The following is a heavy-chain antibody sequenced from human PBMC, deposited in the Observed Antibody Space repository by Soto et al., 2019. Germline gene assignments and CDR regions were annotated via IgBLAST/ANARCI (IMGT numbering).Heavy chain of an antibody. CDR2: IIPVLDMA. CDR3: ARDLGGDDYPYNNYDMDV. J-gene: IGHJ6*03. CDR1: GDIFDSLT. V-gene: IGHV1-69*08. Sequence: QVQLVQSGAEMKKPGSSVKVSCQASGDIFDSLTINWVRQAPGQGLEWMGRIIPVLDMANYAQKFQGTGTIITYKTTSTIDMKLSSLTSEHTAVYNCARDLGGDDYPYNNYDMDVWGEGTTITVSS. D-gene: IGHD5-12*01.